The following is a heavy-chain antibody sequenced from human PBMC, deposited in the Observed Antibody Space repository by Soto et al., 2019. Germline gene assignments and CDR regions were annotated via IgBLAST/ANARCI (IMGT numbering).Heavy chain of an antibody. V-gene: IGHV4-59*01. CDR2: IYYSGST. D-gene: IGHD3-10*01. CDR3: ARTHYYNSNWYFYY. Sequence: PSETLSLTCTVSGGSLSNYYWSWIRQPPGRGLEWIGYIYYSGSTNYNPSLKSRVTISVDTSKNQFSLQLTSVTAADTAVYFCARTHYYNSNWYFYYWGQGTLVTVSS. CDR1: GGSLSNYY. J-gene: IGHJ4*02.